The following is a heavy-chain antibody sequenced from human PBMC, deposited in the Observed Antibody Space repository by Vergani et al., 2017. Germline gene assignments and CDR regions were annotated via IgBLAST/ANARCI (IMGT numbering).Heavy chain of an antibody. CDR2: IYYSGST. J-gene: IGHJ4*03. CDR3: ARHYVDIVAPFDY. Sequence: QLQLQESGPGLVKPSETLSLTCTVSGGSISSSSYYWGWIRQPPGKGLEWIGSIYYSGSTYYNPSLKSRVTISVDTSKNQFSLKLSSVTAADSAVYYCARHYVDIVAPFDYWGQGTTVTVSS. CDR1: GGSISSSSYY. D-gene: IGHD5-12*01. V-gene: IGHV4-39*01.